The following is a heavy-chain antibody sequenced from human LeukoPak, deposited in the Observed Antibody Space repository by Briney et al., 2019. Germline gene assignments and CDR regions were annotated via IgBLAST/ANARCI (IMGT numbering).Heavy chain of an antibody. CDR3: ARHPDKNHYDDGGPDAFDI. Sequence: PGESLKISCKGSGYTFTNYWIGWVRQMPGKGLECMGVIYPGDSKTIYSPSFEGQVTISADKSISTAYLLWSSLMASDTAMYYCARHPDKNHYDDGGPDAFDIWGQGTMVTVSS. J-gene: IGHJ3*02. CDR1: GYTFTNYW. CDR2: IYPGDSKT. V-gene: IGHV5-51*01. D-gene: IGHD3-22*01.